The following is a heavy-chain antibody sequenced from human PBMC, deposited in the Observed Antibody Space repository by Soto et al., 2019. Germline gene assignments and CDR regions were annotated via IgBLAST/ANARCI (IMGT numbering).Heavy chain of an antibody. J-gene: IGHJ4*02. D-gene: IGHD2-8*01. Sequence: SETLSLTCTVSGGSVSSGGYYWSWIRQHPGTGLEWIGYIYYSGTTYFNPSLKSRASISLDTSKNEFSLKLPSVTAADTAVYYCARRALPQCINGVCYKDGFWDYWGQGALVTVSS. CDR1: GGSVSSGGYY. CDR2: IYYSGTT. V-gene: IGHV4-31*03. CDR3: ARRALPQCINGVCYKDGFWDY.